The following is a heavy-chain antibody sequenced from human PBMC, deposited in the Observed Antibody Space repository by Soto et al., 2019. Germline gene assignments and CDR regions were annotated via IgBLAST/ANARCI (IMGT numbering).Heavy chain of an antibody. D-gene: IGHD1-1*01. CDR1: GGSISSNY. CDR2: IFHSGST. Sequence: SETLSLTCTVSGGSISSNYWSWIRQPPGKGLEWIGYIFHSGSTTYNPSLKSRVTMSVDTSKNQFSLNLSSVTAADTAVYYCARPQLHYKAYYGMDVWGQGTTVTVSS. V-gene: IGHV4-59*01. J-gene: IGHJ6*02. CDR3: ARPQLHYKAYYGMDV.